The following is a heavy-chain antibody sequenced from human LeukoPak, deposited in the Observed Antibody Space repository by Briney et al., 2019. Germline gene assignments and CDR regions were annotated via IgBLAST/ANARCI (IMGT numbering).Heavy chain of an antibody. CDR3: ARDGGSYYL. CDR2: INHSGKT. J-gene: IGHJ4*02. CDR1: GGSISSYY. Sequence: PSETLSLTCTVSGGSISSYYWSWIRQPPGKGLEWIGEINHSGKTNYNPSLKSRVTMSIDTSKNQFSLKLSSVTAADTAVYYCARDGGSYYLWGQGTLVTVSS. V-gene: IGHV4-34*01. D-gene: IGHD1-26*01.